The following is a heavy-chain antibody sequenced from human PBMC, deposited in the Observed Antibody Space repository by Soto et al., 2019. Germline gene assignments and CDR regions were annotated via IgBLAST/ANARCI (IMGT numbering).Heavy chain of an antibody. D-gene: IGHD6-13*01. CDR3: ATDRSIAAAGSVPLRFAP. CDR2: FDPEDGET. J-gene: IGHJ5*02. Sequence: GASVKVSCKVSGYTLTELSMHWVRQAPGKGLEWMGGFDPEDGETIYAQKFQGRVTMTEDTSTDTAYMELSSLRSEDTAVYYCATDRSIAAAGSVPLRFAPWGQGTLVTVS. V-gene: IGHV1-24*01. CDR1: GYTLTELS.